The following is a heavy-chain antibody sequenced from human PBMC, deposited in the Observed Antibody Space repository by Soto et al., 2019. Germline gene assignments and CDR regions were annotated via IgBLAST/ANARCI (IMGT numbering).Heavy chain of an antibody. CDR2: IWYDGSNK. Sequence: QVQLVESGGGVVRPGRSLRLSCAASGFTFSNYGMHWVRQAPGKGLGWVAAIWYDGSNKYYADSVKGRFTISRDISKNTLYLQMNSLRAEDTAVYYCARERIAAAGTAYFDYWGQGTLVTVSS. CDR3: ARERIAAAGTAYFDY. CDR1: GFTFSNYG. J-gene: IGHJ4*02. V-gene: IGHV3-33*01. D-gene: IGHD6-13*01.